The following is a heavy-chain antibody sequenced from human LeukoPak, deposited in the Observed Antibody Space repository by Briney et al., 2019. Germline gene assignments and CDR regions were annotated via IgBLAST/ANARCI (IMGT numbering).Heavy chain of an antibody. Sequence: PSETLSLTCTVSGGSISRRSYYWGWIRQPPGKGLEWIGSISYSGSTYYSPSLKSRVTISVDTSKNHFSLILTSVTAADTAVYYCARNGDLCLDYWGQGTLVTVSS. CDR1: GGSISRRSYY. CDR2: ISYSGST. D-gene: IGHD7-27*01. CDR3: ARNGDLCLDY. V-gene: IGHV4-39*07. J-gene: IGHJ4*02.